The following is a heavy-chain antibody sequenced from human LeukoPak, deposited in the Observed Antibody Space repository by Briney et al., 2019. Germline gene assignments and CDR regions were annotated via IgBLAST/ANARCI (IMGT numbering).Heavy chain of an antibody. CDR2: ISYDGSNK. V-gene: IGHV3-30-3*01. D-gene: IGHD4-17*01. Sequence: PGGSLRLSCAASGFTFSSYAMHWVRQAPGKGLEWVAVISYDGSNKYYADSVKGRFTISRDNSKNTLYLQMNSLRAEDTAVYYCARDKRKAAVTTPSSAFDIWGQGTMVTVSS. J-gene: IGHJ3*02. CDR3: ARDKRKAAVTTPSSAFDI. CDR1: GFTFSSYA.